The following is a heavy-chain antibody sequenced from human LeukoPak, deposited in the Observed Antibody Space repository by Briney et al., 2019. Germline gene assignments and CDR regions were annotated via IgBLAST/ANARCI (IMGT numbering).Heavy chain of an antibody. CDR3: ASSWDMVVTLFGAFDI. D-gene: IGHD4-23*01. J-gene: IGHJ3*02. Sequence: PGGSLRLSCAASGFTFSSYAMSSVRHAPGKGLEWVSGISGSGGTTSSAASVKGRYTISRDNAKNSLYLQMHSLRAEDTAVYYCASSWDMVVTLFGAFDIWGQGTMVTVSS. CDR2: ISGSGGTT. CDR1: GFTFSSYA. V-gene: IGHV3-23*01.